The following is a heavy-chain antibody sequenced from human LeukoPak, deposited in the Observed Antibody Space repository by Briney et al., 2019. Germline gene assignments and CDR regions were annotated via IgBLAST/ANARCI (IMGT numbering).Heavy chain of an antibody. Sequence: PGGSLRLSCTVSGFTFINYAMTWVRQAPGKGLEWVSGLSGSGGRTDYADAVKGRFTVSRDISKDTLYLQMNDLRAEDTAVYYCAKAEGYSTGWFSYWGQGTLVTVSS. V-gene: IGHV3-23*01. J-gene: IGHJ4*02. CDR1: GFTFINYA. CDR2: LSGSGGRT. D-gene: IGHD6-19*01. CDR3: AKAEGYSTGWFSY.